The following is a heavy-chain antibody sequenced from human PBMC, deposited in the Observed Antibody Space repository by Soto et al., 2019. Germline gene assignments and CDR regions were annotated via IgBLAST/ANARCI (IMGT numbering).Heavy chain of an antibody. J-gene: IGHJ6*02. D-gene: IGHD5-18*01. CDR2: IYYSGST. CDR1: GGSISSGGYY. Sequence: SETLSLTCTVSGGSISSGGYYWSWIRQHPGKGLEWIGYIYYSGSTYYNPSLKSRVTISVDTSKNQFSLKLSSVTAADTAVYYCARSPWIQLWFDYYGMDVWGQGTTVTVS. V-gene: IGHV4-31*03. CDR3: ARSPWIQLWFDYYGMDV.